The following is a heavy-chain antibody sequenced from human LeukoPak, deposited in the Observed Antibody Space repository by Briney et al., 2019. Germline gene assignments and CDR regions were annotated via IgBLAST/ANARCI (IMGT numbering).Heavy chain of an antibody. CDR2: IYYRGTT. V-gene: IGHV4-59*01. Sequence: SETLSLTCTVSGGSISSYYWSWIRQSPGKGLEWIGYIYYRGTTNYNPSLKSRVTISVDTSKDQFSLKLSSVTAADTAVYYCARGYYDGSDYYDAFDIWGQGTMVTVSS. CDR1: GGSISSYY. CDR3: ARGYYDGSDYYDAFDI. D-gene: IGHD3-22*01. J-gene: IGHJ3*02.